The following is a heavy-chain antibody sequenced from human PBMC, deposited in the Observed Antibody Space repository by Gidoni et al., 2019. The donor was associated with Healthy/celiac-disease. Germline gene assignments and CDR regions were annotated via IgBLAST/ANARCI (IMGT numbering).Heavy chain of an antibody. CDR2: TSSSSSYI. J-gene: IGHJ3*02. CDR3: ATETIFGVVIVSGDAFDI. V-gene: IGHV3-21*01. D-gene: IGHD3-3*01. CDR1: GFTFSSYS. Sequence: EVQLVESGGGLVKPGGSLRLSCAASGFTFSSYSMNWVRQAPGKGLEWVSSTSSSSSYIYYADSVKGRFTISRDNAKNSLYLQMNSLRAEDTAVYYCATETIFGVVIVSGDAFDIWGQGTMVTVSS.